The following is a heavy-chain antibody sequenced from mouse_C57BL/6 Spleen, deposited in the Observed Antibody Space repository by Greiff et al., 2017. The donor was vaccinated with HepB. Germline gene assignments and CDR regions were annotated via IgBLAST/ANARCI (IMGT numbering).Heavy chain of an antibody. CDR2: INPSNGGT. Sequence: QVQLQQPGTELVKPGASVKLSCKASGYTFTSYWMHWVKQRPGQGLEWIGNINPSNGGTNYNEKFKSKATLTVDKSSSTAYMQLSSLTSEDSAVYYCAISGYYYGSSYWYFDVWGTGTTVTVSS. V-gene: IGHV1-53*01. J-gene: IGHJ1*03. D-gene: IGHD1-1*01. CDR1: GYTFTSYW. CDR3: AISGYYYGSSYWYFDV.